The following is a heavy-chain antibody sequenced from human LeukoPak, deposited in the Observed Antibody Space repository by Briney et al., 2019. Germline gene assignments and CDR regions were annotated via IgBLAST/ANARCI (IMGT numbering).Heavy chain of an antibody. CDR3: ATVRSPRYDILTGYISRNNWFDP. D-gene: IGHD3-9*01. V-gene: IGHV1-24*01. CDR1: GYTLTELS. Sequence: ASVKVSCKVSGYTLTELSMHWVRQAPGKGLEWMGGFDPEDGETIYAQKFQGRVTMTEDTSTDTAYMELSSLRSEDTAVYYCATVRSPRYDILTGYISRNNWFDPWGQGTLVTVSS. J-gene: IGHJ5*02. CDR2: FDPEDGET.